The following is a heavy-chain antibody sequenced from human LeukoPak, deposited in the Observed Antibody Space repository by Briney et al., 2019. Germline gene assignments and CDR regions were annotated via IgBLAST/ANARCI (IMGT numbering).Heavy chain of an antibody. CDR3: ARVSGKYNWNYGGVVDY. Sequence: ASVKVSCKASGYTFTSYGISWVRQAPGQGLEWMGWISAYNGNTNYAQKLQGRVTMTTDTSTSTAYMELRSLRSDDTAVYYCARVSGKYNWNYGGVVDYWGQGTLVTVSS. V-gene: IGHV1-18*01. J-gene: IGHJ4*02. CDR1: GYTFTSYG. D-gene: IGHD1-7*01. CDR2: ISAYNGNT.